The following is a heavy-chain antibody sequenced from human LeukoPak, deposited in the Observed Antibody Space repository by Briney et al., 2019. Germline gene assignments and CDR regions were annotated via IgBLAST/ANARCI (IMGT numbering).Heavy chain of an antibody. D-gene: IGHD3-10*01. Sequence: ASVKVSCKASGYTFTGYYMHWVRQAPGQGLEWMGWINPNSGGTNYAQKFQGRVTMTRDTSISTAYMELSRLRSDDTAVYYCARDLVRARHNYGSGSYGPWKPGDYWGQGTLVTVSS. J-gene: IGHJ4*02. CDR2: INPNSGGT. CDR3: ARDLVRARHNYGSGSYGPWKPGDY. CDR1: GYTFTGYY. V-gene: IGHV1-2*02.